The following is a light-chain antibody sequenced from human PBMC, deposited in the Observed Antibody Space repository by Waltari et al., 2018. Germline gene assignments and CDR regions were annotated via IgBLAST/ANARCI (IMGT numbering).Light chain of an antibody. Sequence: EIVLTQSPGTLSLSPGERATLSCRTSQSIDSTSLAWYQQKPGQPPRLLIYGASNSATGISYRFSGSVSGTDFTLTSSRLDPEDFAVYYCQYYDSSPLWTFGQGTKVEIK. CDR1: QSIDSTS. CDR2: GAS. J-gene: IGKJ1*01. CDR3: QYYDSSPLWT. V-gene: IGKV3-20*01.